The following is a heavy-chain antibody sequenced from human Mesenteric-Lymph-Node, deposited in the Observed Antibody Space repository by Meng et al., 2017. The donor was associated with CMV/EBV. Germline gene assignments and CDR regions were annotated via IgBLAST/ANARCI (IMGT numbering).Heavy chain of an antibody. Sequence: GSFRGYYWSWIRRSPGKGLEWIGEIDHSGSPSYHPSLTRRITMSVDTSRTQFSLTLNSVTAADTAVYYCARAPFYYDASGYALDYWGQGTLVTVSS. CDR2: IDHSGSP. J-gene: IGHJ4*01. CDR1: GSFRGYY. D-gene: IGHD3-22*01. V-gene: IGHV4-34*01. CDR3: ARAPFYYDASGYALDY.